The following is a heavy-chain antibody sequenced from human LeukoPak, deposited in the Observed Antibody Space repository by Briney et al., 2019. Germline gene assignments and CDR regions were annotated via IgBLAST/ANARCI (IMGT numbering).Heavy chain of an antibody. J-gene: IGHJ4*02. D-gene: IGHD3-22*01. CDR3: AKTMIVVVIIDY. Sequence: GGSLRLACAASGFTFSSYAMSWVRQAPGKGLEWVSAISGRGGSTYYADSVKGRFTISRDNSKNTLYLQMNSLRAEDTAVYYCAKTMIVVVIIDYWGQGTLVTVSS. V-gene: IGHV3-23*01. CDR2: ISGRGGST. CDR1: GFTFSSYA.